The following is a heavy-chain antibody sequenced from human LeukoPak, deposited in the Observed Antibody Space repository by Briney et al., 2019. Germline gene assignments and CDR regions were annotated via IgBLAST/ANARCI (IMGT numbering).Heavy chain of an antibody. V-gene: IGHV3-21*01. CDR2: ISSSSRDI. CDR1: GFTFSVYS. J-gene: IGHJ4*02. Sequence: GGSLRLSCAASGFTFSVYSMNWVRQAPGKGLEWVSSISSSSRDIYYADSVKGRFTVSRDNAKNSLYLQMNSLRAEDTAVYYCARVPAAGVPGWGQGTLVTVSS. CDR3: ARVPAAGVPG. D-gene: IGHD3-10*01.